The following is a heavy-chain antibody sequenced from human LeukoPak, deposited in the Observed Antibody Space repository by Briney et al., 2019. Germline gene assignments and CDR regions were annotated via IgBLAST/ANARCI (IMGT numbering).Heavy chain of an antibody. Sequence: GGSLRLSCAASGFTFSSYAMSWVRQAPGKGLERVSAISGSGGSTYYADSVKGRFTISRDNSKNTLYLQMNSLRAEDTAVYYCAKRSRGIAVAGHFDYWGQGTLVTVSS. D-gene: IGHD6-19*01. J-gene: IGHJ4*02. CDR1: GFTFSSYA. CDR2: ISGSGGST. V-gene: IGHV3-23*01. CDR3: AKRSRGIAVAGHFDY.